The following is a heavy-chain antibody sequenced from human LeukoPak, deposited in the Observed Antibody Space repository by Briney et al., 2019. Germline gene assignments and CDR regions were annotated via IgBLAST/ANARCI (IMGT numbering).Heavy chain of an antibody. J-gene: IGHJ5*02. V-gene: IGHV5-10-1*01. CDR3: ARGKDYGSGRQNWFDP. D-gene: IGHD3-10*01. CDR1: GYSFTSNW. CDR2: IDPSDSYI. Sequence: GESLKISCKGSGYSFTSNWITWVRQMPGKGLEWRGRIDPSDSYINYSPSFQGHVTISADKSISTAYLQWSSLKASDTAMYYCARGKDYGSGRQNWFDPWGQGTLVTVSS.